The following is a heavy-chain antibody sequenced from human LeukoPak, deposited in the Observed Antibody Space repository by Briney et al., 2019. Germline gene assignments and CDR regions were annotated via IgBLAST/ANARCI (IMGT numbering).Heavy chain of an antibody. J-gene: IGHJ1*01. D-gene: IGHD6-13*01. CDR1: GGSLSSYY. Sequence: SETLSLTCTVSGGSLSSYYWSWIRQPPGKGLEWIGYIYYSGSTNYNPSLKSRVTISVDTSKNQFSLKLSSVTAADTAVYYCARAGQQLDRYFQHWGQGTLVTVSS. CDR3: ARAGQQLDRYFQH. V-gene: IGHV4-59*01. CDR2: IYYSGST.